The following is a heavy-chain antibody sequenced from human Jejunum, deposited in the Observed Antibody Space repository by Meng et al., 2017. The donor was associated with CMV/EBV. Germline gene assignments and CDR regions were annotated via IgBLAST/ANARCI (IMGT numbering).Heavy chain of an antibody. J-gene: IGHJ4*02. CDR3: ARLYCSGGSCYTIDY. Sequence: HVQLVLSVFELKKPVASVKVSCKASGYTFTSYAMNWVRQAPGQGLEWMGWINTNTGNPTYAQGFTGRFVFSLDTSVSTAYLQISSLKAADTAVYYCARLYCSGGSCYTIDYWGQGTLVTVSS. CDR1: GYTFTSYA. CDR2: INTNTGNP. D-gene: IGHD2-15*01. V-gene: IGHV7-4-1*02.